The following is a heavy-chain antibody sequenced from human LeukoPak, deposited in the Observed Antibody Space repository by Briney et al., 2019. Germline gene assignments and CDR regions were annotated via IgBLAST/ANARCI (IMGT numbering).Heavy chain of an antibody. Sequence: SETLSLTCSVSGGSISTSSYYWDWIRQAPGKGLEWIGSIYYSGSTYYNPSLKNRVAISVDTSKNQVSLKLSSVTAADTAVYYCARPGSYSLRAFDIWGQGTMVTVSS. CDR1: GGSISTSSYY. CDR3: ARPGSYSLRAFDI. D-gene: IGHD1-26*01. CDR2: IYYSGST. J-gene: IGHJ3*02. V-gene: IGHV4-39*01.